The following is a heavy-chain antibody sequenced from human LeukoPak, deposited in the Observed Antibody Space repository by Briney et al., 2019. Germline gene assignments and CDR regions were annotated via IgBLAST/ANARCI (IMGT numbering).Heavy chain of an antibody. V-gene: IGHV3-30-3*01. D-gene: IGHD2/OR15-2a*01. J-gene: IGHJ3*02. Sequence: GGSLRLSYAASGFTFSSYAMHWVRQAPGKGLEWVAVISYDGSNKYYADSVKGRFTISRDNSKNTLYLQMNSLRAEDTAVYYCVSWEYFGDAFDIWGQGTMVTVSS. CDR1: GFTFSSYA. CDR2: ISYDGSNK. CDR3: VSWEYFGDAFDI.